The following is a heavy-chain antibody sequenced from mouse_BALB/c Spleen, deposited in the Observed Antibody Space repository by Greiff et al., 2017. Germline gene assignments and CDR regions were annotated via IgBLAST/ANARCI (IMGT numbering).Heavy chain of an antibody. Sequence: LVGFGAELMKLGASVKISCKATAYTFSSYWLEWVKQRPGHGLEWIGEILPGSGSTNYNEKFKGKATFTADTSSNTAYMQLSSLTSEDSAVYYCARKGGNYDFDYWGQGTTLTVSS. CDR1: AYTFSSYW. J-gene: IGHJ2*01. CDR2: ILPGSGST. D-gene: IGHD2-1*01. V-gene: IGHV1-9*01. CDR3: ARKGGNYDFDY.